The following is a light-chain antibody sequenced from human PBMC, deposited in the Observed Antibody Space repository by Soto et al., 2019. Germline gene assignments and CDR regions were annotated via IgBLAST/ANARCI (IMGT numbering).Light chain of an antibody. Sequence: DIQMTQSPSSLSASVGDRVTITCRASQDISNFLDWFLQKPGKVPNLLIYGASTLQSGVPSRFSGSGSGTDFTLTISSLQPEDVATYFCQKYNSAPFTFGPGTTVDIK. J-gene: IGKJ3*01. CDR2: GAS. CDR1: QDISNF. V-gene: IGKV1-27*01. CDR3: QKYNSAPFT.